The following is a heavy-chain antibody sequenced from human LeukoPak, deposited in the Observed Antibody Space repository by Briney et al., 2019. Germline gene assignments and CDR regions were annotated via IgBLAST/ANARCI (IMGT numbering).Heavy chain of an antibody. V-gene: IGHV3-23*01. J-gene: IGHJ6*02. D-gene: IGHD2-15*01. CDR2: ISGSGGST. CDR3: AKGGLVVVDYGMDV. Sequence: TGGSLRLSCAASGFTFSSYAMSWVRQAPGKGLEWVSAISGSGGSTYYADSVKGRFTISRDNSKNTLYLQMNSLRAEDTAAYYCAKGGLVVVDYGMDVWGQGTTVTVSS. CDR1: GFTFSSYA.